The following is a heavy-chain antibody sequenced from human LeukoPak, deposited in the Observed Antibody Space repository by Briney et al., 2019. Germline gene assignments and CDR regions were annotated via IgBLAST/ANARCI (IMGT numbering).Heavy chain of an antibody. J-gene: IGHJ6*02. D-gene: IGHD3-22*01. V-gene: IGHV1-24*01. CDR2: FDPEDGET. CDR1: GYTLTELS. Sequence: GASVKVSCKVSGYTLTELSMHWVRQAPGKGLKWMGGFDPEDGETIYTQKFQGRVTMTEDTSTDTAYMELSSLRSEDTAAYYCATDQRYDSSGYYYYYGMDVWGQGTTVTVSS. CDR3: ATDQRYDSSGYYYYYGMDV.